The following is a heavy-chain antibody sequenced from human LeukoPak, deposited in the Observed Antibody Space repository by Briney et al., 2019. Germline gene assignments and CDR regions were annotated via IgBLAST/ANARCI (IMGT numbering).Heavy chain of an antibody. CDR3: ASASSSYYGSGSYDY. CDR1: GFTFSSYS. D-gene: IGHD3-10*01. V-gene: IGHV3-21*01. CDR2: ISSSSSYI. J-gene: IGHJ4*02. Sequence: KSGGSLRLSCAASGFTFSSYSMNWVRQAPGKGLEWVSSISSSSSYIYYADSVKGRFTISRDNAKNSLYLQMNSLRAEDTAVYYCASASSSYYGSGSYDYWGQGTLVTVPS.